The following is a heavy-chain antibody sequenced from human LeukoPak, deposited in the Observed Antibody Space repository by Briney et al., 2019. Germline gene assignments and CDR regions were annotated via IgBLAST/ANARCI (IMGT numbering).Heavy chain of an antibody. D-gene: IGHD2-2*01. CDR2: ISGSGGST. J-gene: IGHJ4*02. CDR1: GFTFSSYA. Sequence: GGSLRLSCAASGFTFSSYAMSWVRQAPGKGLEWVSAISGSGGSTYYADSVKGRFTISRDNPKNTLYLQMNSLRAEDTAVYYCARNPILGYCSSTSCYVFDYWGQGTLVTVSS. CDR3: ARNPILGYCSSTSCYVFDY. V-gene: IGHV3-23*01.